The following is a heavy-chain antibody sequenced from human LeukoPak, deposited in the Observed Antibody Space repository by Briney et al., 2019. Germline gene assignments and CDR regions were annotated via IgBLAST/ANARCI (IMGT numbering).Heavy chain of an antibody. J-gene: IGHJ4*02. CDR1: GFTFSDYY. Sequence: GGSLRLSCAASGFTFSDYYMSWIRQAPGKGLEWVSYISSRGSTIYYADSVKGRFTISRDNAKNSLYLQMNSLRAEDTAVYYCARGEDEGYCSSTSCYPFDYWGQGTLVTVSS. V-gene: IGHV3-11*01. CDR3: ARGEDEGYCSSTSCYPFDY. D-gene: IGHD2-2*01. CDR2: ISSRGSTI.